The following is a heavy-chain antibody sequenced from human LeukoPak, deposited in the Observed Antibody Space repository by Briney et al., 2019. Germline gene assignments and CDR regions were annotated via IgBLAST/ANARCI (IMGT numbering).Heavy chain of an antibody. Sequence: XVSCXASXYTFTXXGISWVRQAPGQGLEWMGWISAYNGNTNYAQKLQGRVTMTTDTSTSTAYMELRSLRSDDTAVYYCARALYCSSTSCYLNEYYYYGIDVWGQGTTVTVSS. CDR2: ISAYNGNT. CDR1: XYTFTXXG. D-gene: IGHD2-2*01. J-gene: IGHJ6*02. CDR3: ARALYCSSTSCYLNEYYYYGIDV. V-gene: IGHV1-18*01.